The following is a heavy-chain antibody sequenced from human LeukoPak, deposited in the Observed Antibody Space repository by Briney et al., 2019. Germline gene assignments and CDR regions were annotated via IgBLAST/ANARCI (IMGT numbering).Heavy chain of an antibody. CDR2: IYYSGST. V-gene: IGHV4-30-4*08. CDR3: ARGGETAAAGTFRY. Sequence: SEALSLACTVSGGSISSGDYYWSWIRQPPGKGLEWIGYIYYSGSTYYNPSLKSRVTISVDTSKNQFSLKLSSVTAADTAVYYCARGGETAAAGTFRYWGQGTLVTVSS. J-gene: IGHJ4*02. CDR1: GGSISSGDYY. D-gene: IGHD6-13*01.